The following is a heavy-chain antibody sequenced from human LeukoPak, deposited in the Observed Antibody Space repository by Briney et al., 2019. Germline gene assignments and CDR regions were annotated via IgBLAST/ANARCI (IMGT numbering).Heavy chain of an antibody. CDR3: AKVYSGYDKIYFDY. J-gene: IGHJ4*02. V-gene: IGHV3-23*01. CDR1: GFTFSRYG. CDR2: ISGSGDNT. Sequence: GGSLRLSCAASGFTFSRYGMSWVRQAPGKGLEWVSGISGSGDNTYYADSVKGRFTISRDNSKTTLYLQMNSLRAEDTAVYYCAKVYSGYDKIYFDYWGQGTLVTVSS. D-gene: IGHD5-12*01.